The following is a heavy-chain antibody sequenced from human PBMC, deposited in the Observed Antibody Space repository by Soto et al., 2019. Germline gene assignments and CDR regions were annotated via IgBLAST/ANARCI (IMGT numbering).Heavy chain of an antibody. D-gene: IGHD4-17*01. J-gene: IGHJ4*02. Sequence: QVQLVQSGAEVKKPGASVKVSCKASGYAFTSYHIDWVRHATGQGLEWMGWMNPNSGNTGYAQKFQGRVTMTRNTSISTAYMELSSLRSEDTAVYYCARDYGDYVSLDYWGQGTLVTVSS. CDR2: MNPNSGNT. CDR1: GYAFTSYH. V-gene: IGHV1-8*01. CDR3: ARDYGDYVSLDY.